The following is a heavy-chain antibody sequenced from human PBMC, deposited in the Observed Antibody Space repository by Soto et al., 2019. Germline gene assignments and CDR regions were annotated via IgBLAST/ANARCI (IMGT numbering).Heavy chain of an antibody. V-gene: IGHV3-30-3*01. CDR1: GFTFSSYA. D-gene: IGHD1-26*01. J-gene: IGHJ6*04. Sequence: GGSLRLSCAASGFTFSSYAMHWVRQAPGKGLEWVAVISYDGSNKYYADSVKGRFTISRDNSKNTLYLQMNSLRAEDTAVYYCARDLLFFNSVLYRYSGRHYYYGMDVWGKGTTVTVSS. CDR3: ARDLLFFNSVLYRYSGRHYYYGMDV. CDR2: ISYDGSNK.